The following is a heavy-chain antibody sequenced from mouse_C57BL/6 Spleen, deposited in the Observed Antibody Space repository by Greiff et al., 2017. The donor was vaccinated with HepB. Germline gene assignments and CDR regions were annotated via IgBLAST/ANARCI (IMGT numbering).Heavy chain of an antibody. CDR1: GYTFTSYT. J-gene: IGHJ2*01. V-gene: IGHV1-4*01. CDR2: INPSSGYT. CDR3: ARYGTTVVVSYYFDY. D-gene: IGHD1-1*01. Sequence: VQLQQSGAELARPGASVKMSCKASGYTFTSYTMHWVKQRPGQGLEWIGYINPSSGYTKYNQKFKDKATLTADKSSSTAYMQLSILTSEDSTVYYCARYGTTVVVSYYFDYWGQGTTLTVSS.